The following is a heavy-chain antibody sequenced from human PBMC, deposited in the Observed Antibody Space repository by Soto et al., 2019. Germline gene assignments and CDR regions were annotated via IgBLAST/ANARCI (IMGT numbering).Heavy chain of an antibody. CDR3: ARVNIVATPPGYFDY. Sequence: QVQLQESGPGLVKPSETLSLTCTVSGGSISSYYWGWIRQPPGKGLEWIGYIYYSGSTNYNPSLKSRVTISVDTSKNQFSLKLSSVTAADTAVYYCARVNIVATPPGYFDYWGQGTLVTVSS. V-gene: IGHV4-59*08. J-gene: IGHJ4*02. D-gene: IGHD5-12*01. CDR2: IYYSGST. CDR1: GGSISSYY.